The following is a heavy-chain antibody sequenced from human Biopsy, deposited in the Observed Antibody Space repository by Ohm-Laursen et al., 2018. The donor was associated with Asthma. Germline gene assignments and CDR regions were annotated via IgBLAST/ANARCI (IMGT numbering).Heavy chain of an antibody. V-gene: IGHV3-72*01. CDR3: ARVLESSDRGPFYFFALDV. D-gene: IGHD6-25*01. J-gene: IGHJ6*02. CDR2: IRDKDNRYST. CDR1: GFTFSNVF. Sequence: SLRLSCAASGFTFSNVFIDWVRQAPGKGLEWVARIRDKDNRYSTEYAASVKGRFTVSRDDAKNSVYLQMNSLRTEDTAIYFCARVLESSDRGPFYFFALDVWGQGTTVAVS.